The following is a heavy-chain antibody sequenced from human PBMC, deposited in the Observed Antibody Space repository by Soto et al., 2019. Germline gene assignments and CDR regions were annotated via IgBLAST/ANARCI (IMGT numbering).Heavy chain of an antibody. V-gene: IGHV3-23*01. J-gene: IGHJ2*01. Sequence: GGSLRLSCAASGFTFSSYAMSWVRQAPGKGLEWVSAISGSGGSTYYADSVKGRFTISRDNSKNTLYLQMNSLRAEDTAVHYCAKDMEYDTVTTADWYFDLWGRGTLVTVSS. CDR1: GFTFSSYA. CDR3: AKDMEYDTVTTADWYFDL. D-gene: IGHD4-17*01. CDR2: ISGSGGST.